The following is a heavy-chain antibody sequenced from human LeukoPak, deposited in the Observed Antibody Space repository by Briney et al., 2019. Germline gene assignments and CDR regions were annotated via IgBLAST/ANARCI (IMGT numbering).Heavy chain of an antibody. Sequence: ASVKVPCKASGYTFTSYYMHWVRQAPGQGLEWMGIINPSGGSTSYAQKFQGRVTMTRDTSTSTVYMELSSLRSEDAAVYYCARRGSSGSSDYWGQGTLVTVSS. J-gene: IGHJ4*02. CDR1: GYTFTSYY. D-gene: IGHD3-22*01. CDR2: INPSGGST. CDR3: ARRGSSGSSDY. V-gene: IGHV1-46*01.